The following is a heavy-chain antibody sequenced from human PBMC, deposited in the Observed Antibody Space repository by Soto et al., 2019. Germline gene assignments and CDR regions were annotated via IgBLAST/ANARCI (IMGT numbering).Heavy chain of an antibody. Sequence: QVQLVESGGGVVQPGRSLRLSCITSGFTFSSYGMHWVRQAPGKGLEWVAVISYDGSYKYYGDFVKGRFTISRDTSKNTPCLQMNSMKAEDTAIYYCAKDGWEVLSVPFDPLSQGTLVTVSS. CDR3: AKDGWEVLSVPFDP. CDR2: ISYDGSYK. CDR1: GFTFSSYG. J-gene: IGHJ5*02. V-gene: IGHV3-30*18. D-gene: IGHD1-26*01.